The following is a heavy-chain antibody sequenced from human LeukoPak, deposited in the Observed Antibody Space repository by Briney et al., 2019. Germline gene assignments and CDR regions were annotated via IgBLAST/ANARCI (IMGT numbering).Heavy chain of an antibody. CDR1: GGSISSHY. V-gene: IGHV4-59*11. CDR3: ARGISAQWYYDFWSAQSGGWEDYYYYYMDV. CDR2: IYYSGST. D-gene: IGHD3-3*01. J-gene: IGHJ6*03. Sequence: SETLSLTCTVSGGSISSHYWSWIRQPPGKGLEWIGYIYYSGSTNYNPSLKSRVTISVDTSKNQFSLKLSSVTAADTAVYYCARGISAQWYYDFWSAQSGGWEDYYYYYMDVWGKGTTVTVSS.